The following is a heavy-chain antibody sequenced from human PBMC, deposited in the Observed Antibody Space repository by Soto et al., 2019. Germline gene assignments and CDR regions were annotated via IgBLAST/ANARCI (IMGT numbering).Heavy chain of an antibody. CDR3: ARHTDTIDTADFAY. V-gene: IGHV5-51*01. CDR1: GYSFTSHW. CDR2: IYPGDSDT. Sequence: GESLKISCKASGYSFTSHWIGWVRQVPGKGLEGMGIIYPGDSDTRYSPSFQGQVTISSDTSISTAYLQWNSLKASDTAMYFCARHTDTIDTADFAYWAQGTLVPVSS. J-gene: IGHJ4*02. D-gene: IGHD5-18*01.